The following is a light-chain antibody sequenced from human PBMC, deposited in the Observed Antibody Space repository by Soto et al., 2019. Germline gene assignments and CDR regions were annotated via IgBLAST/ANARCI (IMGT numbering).Light chain of an antibody. CDR1: QSVLYSSDNKNY. Sequence: DIVMTPSPDSLAVSLGERAAINCKSSQSVLYSSDNKNYLAWYQQKPGQPPKLLIYWASTRDSGVPDRFSGSGSGADFTLTISSLQAEDVEFYYCQQYYSTLTFGGGTKVEIK. V-gene: IGKV4-1*01. J-gene: IGKJ4*01. CDR3: QQYYSTLT. CDR2: WAS.